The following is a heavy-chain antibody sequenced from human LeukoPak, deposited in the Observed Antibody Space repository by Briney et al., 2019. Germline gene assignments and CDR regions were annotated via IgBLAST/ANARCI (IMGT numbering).Heavy chain of an antibody. D-gene: IGHD1-26*01. V-gene: IGHV3-23*01. CDR1: GFTFSSYA. J-gene: IGHJ6*02. CDR2: ISGSGGST. Sequence: GGSLGLSCAASGFTFSSYAMSWVRQAPGKGLEWVSAISGSGGSTYYADSVKGRFTISRDNSKNTLYLQMNSLRAEDTAVYYCAKDIVGATLYYYGMDVWGQGTTVTVSS. CDR3: AKDIVGATLYYYGMDV.